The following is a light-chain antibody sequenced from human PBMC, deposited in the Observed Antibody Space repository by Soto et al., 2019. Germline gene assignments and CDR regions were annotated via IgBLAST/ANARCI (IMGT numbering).Light chain of an antibody. CDR3: VSFTTTSTHV. CDR2: EVN. V-gene: IGLV2-14*01. CDR1: SSDIGAYDY. J-gene: IGLJ1*01. Sequence: QPVLTQPASLSGSPGQSITISCTGTSSDIGAYDYVSWFQQHPGKAPKLMISEVNNRPSGVSNRFSGSKSGNTAYLTISGIQVEDEAEYFCVSFTTTSTHVFGTGTKVTVL.